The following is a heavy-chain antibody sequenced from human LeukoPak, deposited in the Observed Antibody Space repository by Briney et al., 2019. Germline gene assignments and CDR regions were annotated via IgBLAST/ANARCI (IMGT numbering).Heavy chain of an antibody. CDR2: INPSGGST. CDR1: GYTFTGYY. J-gene: IGHJ5*02. Sequence: ASVKVSCKASGYTFTGYYMHWVRQAPGQGLEWMGIINPSGGSTSYAQKFQGRVTMTRDTSTSSVYMELSSLRSEDTAVYYCARNGPRAYCSSTSCPWGDWFDPWGQGTLVTVSS. CDR3: ARNGPRAYCSSTSCPWGDWFDP. V-gene: IGHV1-46*01. D-gene: IGHD2-2*01.